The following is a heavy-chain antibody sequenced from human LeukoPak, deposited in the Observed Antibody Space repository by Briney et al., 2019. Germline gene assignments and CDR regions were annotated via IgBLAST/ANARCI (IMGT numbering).Heavy chain of an antibody. V-gene: IGHV4-59*01. CDR1: GGSISSYY. CDR2: IYTSGST. Sequence: SETLSLTCTVSGGSISSYYWSWIRQPPGKGLEWIGYIYTSGSTNYNPSLKSRVTISVDTSKNQFSLKLSSVTAADTAVYYCARDAKYYYGSRTYFFFEYWGQGTLLTVSS. J-gene: IGHJ4*02. CDR3: ARDAKYYYGSRTYFFFEY. D-gene: IGHD3-10*01.